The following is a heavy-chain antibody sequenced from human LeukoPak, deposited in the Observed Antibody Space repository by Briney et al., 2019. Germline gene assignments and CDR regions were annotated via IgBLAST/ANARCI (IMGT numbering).Heavy chain of an antibody. CDR3: AGAGGTSWADY. D-gene: IGHD6-13*01. J-gene: IGHJ4*02. V-gene: IGHV3-7*01. CDR1: GFTFRGYW. CDR2: VKQDGTEK. Sequence: PGGSLRLSCEASGFTFRGYWMTWVRQAPGKGLEWVANVKQDGTEKFYVDSVKGRFTISRDNGKNSLYLQMNSLRVEDTAIYYCAGAGGTSWADYWGQGTLVTVSS.